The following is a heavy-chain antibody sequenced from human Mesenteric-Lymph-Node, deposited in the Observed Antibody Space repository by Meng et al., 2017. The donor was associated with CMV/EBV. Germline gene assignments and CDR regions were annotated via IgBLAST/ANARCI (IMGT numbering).Heavy chain of an antibody. CDR3: AKDFVHCSSTSCYAMAY. CDR2: IYSGGST. Sequence: GESLKTSCAASGFTVITNYMSWVRQAPGKGLEWASVIYSGGSTYYADSVKGRFTISRDNFKNTLYLQMNSLRGDDTAVYYCAKDFVHCSSTSCYAMAYWGQGTLVTVSS. CDR1: GFTVITNY. V-gene: IGHV3-66*02. J-gene: IGHJ4*02. D-gene: IGHD2-2*01.